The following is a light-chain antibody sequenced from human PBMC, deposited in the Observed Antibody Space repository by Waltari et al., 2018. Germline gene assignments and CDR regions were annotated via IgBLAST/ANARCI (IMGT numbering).Light chain of an antibody. Sequence: DIQMTQSPSPLSASVGDRVTITCRASQSIRSCVAWYQQKPGKSPRLLIYKASTLESGVPSRFSGSGYGTEFTLTISSLQPDNFATYHCQQHNSYSPWTFGQGTKVEVK. CDR1: QSIRSC. V-gene: IGKV1-5*03. CDR3: QQHNSYSPWT. CDR2: KAS. J-gene: IGKJ1*01.